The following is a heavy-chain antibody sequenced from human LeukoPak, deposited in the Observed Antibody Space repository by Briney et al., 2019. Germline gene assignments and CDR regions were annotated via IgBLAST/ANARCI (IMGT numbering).Heavy chain of an antibody. V-gene: IGHV3-74*01. D-gene: IGHD4-23*01. Sequence: GGSLRLSCAASGFTFSSYWMNWVRQAPGKGLVWVSRIASDGSSTTYADSVKGRFSISRDNAKNTLYLQMNSLRDEDTAVYYCARGRPHGNDYWGQGTLVTVSS. CDR2: IASDGSST. CDR1: GFTFSSYW. CDR3: ARGRPHGNDY. J-gene: IGHJ4*02.